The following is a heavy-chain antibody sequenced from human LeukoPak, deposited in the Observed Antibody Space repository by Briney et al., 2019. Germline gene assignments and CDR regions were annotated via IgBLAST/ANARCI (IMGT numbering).Heavy chain of an antibody. CDR1: GFTFDDYG. CDR3: AREMYSSGWLNAFDI. CDR2: INWNGGST. Sequence: GGSLRLSCAASGFTFDDYGMSWVRQAPGKGLEWVSGINWNGGSTGYGDSVKGRFTISRDNAKNSVYLQMNSLRAEDTALYYCAREMYSSGWLNAFDIWGQGTMVTVSS. J-gene: IGHJ3*02. D-gene: IGHD6-19*01. V-gene: IGHV3-20*04.